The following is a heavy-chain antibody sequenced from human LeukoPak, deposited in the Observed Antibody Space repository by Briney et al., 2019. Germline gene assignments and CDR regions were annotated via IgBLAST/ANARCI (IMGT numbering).Heavy chain of an antibody. CDR1: GFTVSSNY. V-gene: IGHV3-66*01. J-gene: IGHJ4*02. CDR3: ASGRYFDWLTLDY. CDR2: IYSGGST. D-gene: IGHD3-9*01. Sequence: PGGSLRLSCAASGFTVSSNYMSWVRQAPGKGLEWVSVIYSGGSTYYADSVRGRFTISRDNSKNTLYLQMNSLRAEDTAVYYCASGRYFDWLTLDYWGQGTLVTVSS.